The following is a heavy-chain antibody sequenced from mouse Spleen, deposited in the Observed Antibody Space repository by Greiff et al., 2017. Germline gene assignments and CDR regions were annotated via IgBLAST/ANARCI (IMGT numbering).Heavy chain of an antibody. CDR1: GYSFTGYY. Sequence: EVQLQQSGPELVKPGASVKISCKASGYSFTGYYMNWVKQSPEKSLEWIGEINPSTGGTTYNQKFKAKATLTVDKSSSTAYMQLKSLTSEDSAVYYCARPPFYGSYYFDYWGQGTTLTVSS. CDR3: ARPPFYGSYYFDY. D-gene: IGHD1-1*01. J-gene: IGHJ2*01. V-gene: IGHV1-42*01. CDR2: INPSTGGT.